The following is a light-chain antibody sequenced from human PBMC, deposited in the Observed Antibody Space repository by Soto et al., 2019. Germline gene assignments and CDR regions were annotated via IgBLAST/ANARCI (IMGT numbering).Light chain of an antibody. Sequence: QSVLTQPPSASGSPGQSVTISCTGTSSDVGAYNYVSWYQQHPGKAPKLMIYEVTKRPSGVPDRFSGSKSGNTASLTVSGLQAEDEADYYCQSYDSSLSGWVFGGGTQLTVL. CDR2: EVT. J-gene: IGLJ3*02. CDR3: QSYDSSLSGWV. V-gene: IGLV2-8*01. CDR1: SSDVGAYNY.